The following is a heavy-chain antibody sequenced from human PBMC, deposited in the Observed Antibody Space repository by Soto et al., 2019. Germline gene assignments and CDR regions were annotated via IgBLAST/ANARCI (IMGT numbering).Heavy chain of an antibody. J-gene: IGHJ4*02. CDR2: VYNSGST. D-gene: IGHD3-16*02. CDR3: ARHPPYRPFDF. V-gene: IGHV4-39*01. CDR1: GDSLSAGPYH. Sequence: QLQRQESGPGLVKPSETLSLTCSVSGDSLSAGPYHWGWIRQPPGKGLEWIGNVYNSGSTSYSPSLKRRVTISVDTSKNQFSLRLTSVTAADTAVYFFARHPPYRPFDFWGQGTLVTVSS.